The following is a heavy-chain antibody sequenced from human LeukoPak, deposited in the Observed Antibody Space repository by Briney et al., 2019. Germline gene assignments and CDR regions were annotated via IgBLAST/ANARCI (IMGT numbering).Heavy chain of an antibody. V-gene: IGHV3-48*04. CDR2: ISSSGSTI. CDR1: GFTYRSYS. J-gene: IGHJ6*04. D-gene: IGHD3-10*02. Sequence: PGGSLRLSCPASGFTYRSYSMNWVRQAPGKGLEWVSYISSSGSTIYYADSVKGRFTISRDNAKNSLYLQMNSLRAEDTAVYYCAELGITMIGGVWGKGTTVTISS. CDR3: AELGITMIGGV.